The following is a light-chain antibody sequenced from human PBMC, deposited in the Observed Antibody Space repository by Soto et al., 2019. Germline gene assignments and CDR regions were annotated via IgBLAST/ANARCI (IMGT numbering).Light chain of an antibody. CDR1: QDIGNY. Sequence: DIQMTQSPPSLSASVGDRVTITCQASQDIGNYLNWYQQKPGKAPKLLIYDASSLESGVPSRFSGSGSGTEFTLTISSLQSEDFAVYYCQQYNNWPPTFGQGTKVDIK. J-gene: IGKJ1*01. CDR2: DAS. V-gene: IGKV1-33*01. CDR3: QQYNNWPPT.